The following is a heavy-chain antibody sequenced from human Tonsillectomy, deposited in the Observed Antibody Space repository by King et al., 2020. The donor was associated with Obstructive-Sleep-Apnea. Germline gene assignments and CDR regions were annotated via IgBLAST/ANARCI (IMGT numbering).Heavy chain of an antibody. Sequence: QLVQSGAEVKKPGASVKVSCKASGYSFTTYDINWVRQATGQGLEWMAWMNPNSGNTAYAQKFQGRVTMTRNPSINTACMELSSLRSEDTAVYYCARGRGYGGYADYWGQGTLVTVSS. D-gene: IGHD5-12*01. V-gene: IGHV1-8*01. CDR1: GYSFTTYD. CDR3: ARGRGYGGYADY. J-gene: IGHJ4*02. CDR2: MNPNSGNT.